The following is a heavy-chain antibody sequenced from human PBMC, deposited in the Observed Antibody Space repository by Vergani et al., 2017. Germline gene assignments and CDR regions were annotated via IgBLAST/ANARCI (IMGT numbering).Heavy chain of an antibody. Sequence: QVQLVQSGAEVKKPGSSVKVSCKASGGTFSSYTISWVRQAPGQGLEWMGGIIPIFGTANYAQKFQGRVTMTADESTSTAYMELSSLRSEDTAVYYCARVGLTGYYIRYGMDVWGQGTTVTVSS. D-gene: IGHD3-9*01. CDR3: ARVGLTGYYIRYGMDV. CDR1: GGTFSSYT. CDR2: IIPIFGTA. V-gene: IGHV1-69*01. J-gene: IGHJ6*02.